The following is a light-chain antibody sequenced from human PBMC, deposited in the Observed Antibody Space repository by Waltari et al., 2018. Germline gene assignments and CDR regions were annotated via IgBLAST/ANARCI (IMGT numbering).Light chain of an antibody. CDR3: QQRSAWPTT. V-gene: IGKV3-15*01. CDR1: QSVSSN. J-gene: IGKJ5*01. Sequence: EIVMTQSPATLSVSPGERATLSCRASQSVSSNLAWYQQKPGQAPRLLIYGASTRATGIPARFSGSGSGTEFTLTISSLQSEDFATYYCQQRSAWPTTFGQGTRLEI. CDR2: GAS.